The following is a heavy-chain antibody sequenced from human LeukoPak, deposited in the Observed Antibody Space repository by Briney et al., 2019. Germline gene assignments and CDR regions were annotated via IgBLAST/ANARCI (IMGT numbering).Heavy chain of an antibody. CDR1: GYTFTGYY. CDR3: ARDQGLRYFDCFQMPYYYMDV. D-gene: IGHD3-9*01. Sequence: ASVKVSCKASGYTFTGYYMHWVRQAPGQGLEWMGWINPNSGGTNYAQKFQGRVTMTRDTSISTAYMELSRLRSDDTAVYYCARDQGLRYFDCFQMPYYYMDVWGKGTTVTISS. J-gene: IGHJ6*03. CDR2: INPNSGGT. V-gene: IGHV1-2*02.